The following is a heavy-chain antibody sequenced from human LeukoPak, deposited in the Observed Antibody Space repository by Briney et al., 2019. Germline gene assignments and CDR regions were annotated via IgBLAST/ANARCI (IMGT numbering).Heavy chain of an antibody. J-gene: IGHJ4*02. CDR3: ASLRGYSGYDWHY. D-gene: IGHD5-12*01. V-gene: IGHV1-18*04. Sequence: ASVKVSCRASGYDLITYGITWVRQAPGQGLEWMGIISAYYSDTNYAEKFQGRVTMTRDTATGTAYMELRRLRSDDTAVYYCASLRGYSGYDWHYWGQGTLVTVSS. CDR2: ISAYYSDT. CDR1: GYDLITYG.